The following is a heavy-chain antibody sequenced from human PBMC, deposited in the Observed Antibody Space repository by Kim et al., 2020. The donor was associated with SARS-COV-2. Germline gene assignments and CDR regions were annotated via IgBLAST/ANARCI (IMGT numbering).Heavy chain of an antibody. J-gene: IGHJ6*03. V-gene: IGHV1-69*04. Sequence: SVKVSCKASGGTFSSYAISWVRQAPGQGLEWMGRIIPILGIANYAQKFQGRVTITADKSTSTAYMELSSLRSEDTAVYYCASRKGGSGYYTYYYYYYMDVWGKGTTVTVSS. CDR1: GGTFSSYA. CDR3: ASRKGGSGYYTYYYYYYMDV. D-gene: IGHD3-3*01. CDR2: IIPILGIA.